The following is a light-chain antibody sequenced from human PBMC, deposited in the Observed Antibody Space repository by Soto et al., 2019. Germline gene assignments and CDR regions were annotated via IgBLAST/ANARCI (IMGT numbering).Light chain of an antibody. CDR3: QQGNNWPSYT. CDR2: DAS. CDR1: QSVNTY. V-gene: IGKV3-11*01. J-gene: IGKJ2*01. Sequence: EIVLTQSPATLSLSPGERAIFSCRASQSVNTYLAWYQQKPGQAPRLLIYDASNRATGIPARFSGSGSGTDFSLTISSLETKDFAVYYCQQGNNWPSYTFGQGTKMEIK.